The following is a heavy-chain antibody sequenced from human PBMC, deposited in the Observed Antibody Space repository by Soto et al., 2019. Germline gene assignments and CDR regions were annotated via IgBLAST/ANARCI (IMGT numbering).Heavy chain of an antibody. CDR1: GYTFTGYY. D-gene: IGHD1-26*01. J-gene: IGHJ1*01. CDR2: INPNSGGT. Sequence: GASVKVSCKASGYTFTGYYMHWVRQAPGQGLEWMGWINPNSGGTNYAQKFQGRVTMTRDTSISTAYMELSRLRSDDTAVYYCARVHSGSYHQFQHWGQGTLVTVSS. CDR3: ARVHSGSYHQFQH. V-gene: IGHV1-2*02.